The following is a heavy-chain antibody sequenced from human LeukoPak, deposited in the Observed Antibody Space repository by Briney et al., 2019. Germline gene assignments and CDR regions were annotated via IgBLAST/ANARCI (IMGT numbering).Heavy chain of an antibody. D-gene: IGHD5-18*01. CDR3: ASSVDTAMAGESD. CDR1: GYTFTGYY. V-gene: IGHV1-2*02. J-gene: IGHJ4*02. CDR2: INPNSGGT. Sequence: GASVTVSCTASGYTFTGYYMHWVRQAPGQGLEWMGWINPNSGGTNYAQKFQGRVTMTRDTSISTAYMELSRLRSDDTVVYYCASSVDTAMAGESDWGQGTLVTVSS.